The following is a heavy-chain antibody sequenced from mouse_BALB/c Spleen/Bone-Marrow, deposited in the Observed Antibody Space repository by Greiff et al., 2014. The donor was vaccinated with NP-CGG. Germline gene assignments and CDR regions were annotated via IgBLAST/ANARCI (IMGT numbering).Heavy chain of an antibody. D-gene: IGHD1-1*01. Sequence: QVQLKQSGAELVKPGASVKLSCKTSDYTFTSYWVQWVKQRPGQGLGGIGEIFPGTGTTYYNEKFKGKATLTIDTSSSTAYMQLSSLTSEDSAVYFCAREGSRLRGYFDVWGAGTTVTVSS. CDR2: IFPGTGTT. J-gene: IGHJ1*01. CDR1: DYTFTSYW. V-gene: IGHV1S132*01. CDR3: AREGSRLRGYFDV.